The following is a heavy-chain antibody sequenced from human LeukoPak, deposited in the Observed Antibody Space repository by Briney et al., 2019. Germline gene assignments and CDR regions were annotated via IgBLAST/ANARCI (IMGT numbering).Heavy chain of an antibody. CDR1: GFTVSSNY. CDR2: INSDGSST. D-gene: IGHD3-22*01. Sequence: GGSLRLSCVVSGFTVSSNYMNWVRQAPGKGLVWVSRINSDGSSTSYADSVKGRFTISRDNAKNTLYLQMNSLRAEDTAVYYCARDLAINYYDSSGYQYYYYYYMDVWGKGTTVTVSS. CDR3: ARDLAINYYDSSGYQYYYYYYMDV. V-gene: IGHV3-74*01. J-gene: IGHJ6*03.